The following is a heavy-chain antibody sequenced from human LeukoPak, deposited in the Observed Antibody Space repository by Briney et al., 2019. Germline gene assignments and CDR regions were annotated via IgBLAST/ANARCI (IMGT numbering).Heavy chain of an antibody. D-gene: IGHD1-1*01. CDR3: AQDPPRRAAGTGVY. CDR1: GFTFSSYA. Sequence: GGSLRLSCAASGFTFSSYAMSWVRQAPGKGLEWVSGISGSGGSTYYADSVKGRFTISRDNSKNTLYLQMNSLRAEDTAVCYCAQDPPRRAAGTGVYWGQGTLVTVSS. V-gene: IGHV3-23*01. CDR2: ISGSGGST. J-gene: IGHJ4*02.